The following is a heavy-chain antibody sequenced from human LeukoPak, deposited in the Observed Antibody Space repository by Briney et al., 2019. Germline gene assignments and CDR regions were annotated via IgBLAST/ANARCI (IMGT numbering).Heavy chain of an antibody. CDR2: IKYDGPHK. J-gene: IGHJ4*02. CDR3: ASSHDSSGND. D-gene: IGHD3-22*01. V-gene: IGHV3-7*01. CDR1: GFSFSSYW. Sequence: GGSLRLSCVASGFSFSSYWMAWVRQARGKGLEWVANIKYDGPHKFYADSVKGRFTISRDNAKNSLFLEMNSLRADDTAVYFCASSHDSSGNDWGQGTLVAVSS.